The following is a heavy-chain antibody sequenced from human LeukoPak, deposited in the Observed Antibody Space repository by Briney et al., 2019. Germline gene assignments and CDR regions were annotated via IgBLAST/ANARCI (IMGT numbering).Heavy chain of an antibody. Sequence: SVKVSCKASGGTFSSYAISWVRQAPGQGLEWMGGIIPIFGTANYAQKFQGRVTIATDESTSTAYMELSSLRSDDTAVYYCARGDLRFLEWLLVDPWGQGTLVTVSS. J-gene: IGHJ5*02. CDR3: ARGDLRFLEWLLVDP. D-gene: IGHD3-3*01. CDR2: IIPIFGTA. CDR1: GGTFSSYA. V-gene: IGHV1-69*05.